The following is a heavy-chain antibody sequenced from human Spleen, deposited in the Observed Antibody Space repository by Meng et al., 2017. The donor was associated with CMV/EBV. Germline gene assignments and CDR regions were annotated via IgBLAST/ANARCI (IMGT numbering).Heavy chain of an antibody. CDR3: AREKVGWFDP. Sequence: SCKASGGTFSSYAISGVRQAPGQGLEWMGGIIPIFGTANYAQKFLGRVTITTDESTSTAYMELSSLRSEDTAVYYCAREKVGWFDPWGQGTLVTVSS. CDR2: IIPIFGTA. CDR1: GGTFSSYA. J-gene: IGHJ5*02. V-gene: IGHV1-69*05.